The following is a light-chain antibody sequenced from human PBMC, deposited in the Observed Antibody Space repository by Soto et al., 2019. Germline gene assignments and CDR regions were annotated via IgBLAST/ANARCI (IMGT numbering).Light chain of an antibody. CDR3: QQYVSSPQT. CDR1: QSVSSSY. V-gene: IGKV3-20*01. Sequence: EIVMTQSPATLPVPPWERATLSCRASQSVSSSYLAWYQQKPGQAPRLLIYGASNRATGIPDRFSGSGSGTDFTLTISRLEPEDFAMYFCQQYVSSPQTFGQGTKVDIK. CDR2: GAS. J-gene: IGKJ1*01.